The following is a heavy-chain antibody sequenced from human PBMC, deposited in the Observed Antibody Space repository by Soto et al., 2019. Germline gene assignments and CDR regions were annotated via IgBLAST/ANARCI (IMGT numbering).Heavy chain of an antibody. V-gene: IGHV3-33*01. J-gene: IGHJ6*02. CDR1: GFTFSSYG. D-gene: IGHD3-3*01. CDR2: IWYDGSNK. CDR3: ARDETYYDFWSGGYYYYYGMDV. Sequence: RSLRLSCAASGFTFSSYGMHWVRQAPGKGLEWVAVIWYDGSNKYYADSVKGRFTISRDNSKNTLYLQMNSLRAEDTAVYYCARDETYYDFWSGGYYYYYGMDVWGQGTTVTVS.